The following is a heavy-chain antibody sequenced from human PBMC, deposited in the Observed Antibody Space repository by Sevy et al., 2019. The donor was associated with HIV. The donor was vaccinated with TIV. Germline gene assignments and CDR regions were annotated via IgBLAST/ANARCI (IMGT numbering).Heavy chain of an antibody. J-gene: IGHJ3*02. CDR1: GFTFSSYW. V-gene: IGHV3-7*01. CDR2: IKQDGSEK. Sequence: GSLRLSCAASGFTFSSYWMSWVRQAPGKGLEWVANIKQDGSEKYYVDSVKGRFTISRDNAKNSLYLQMNSLRAEDTAVYYCARVLHIVVVTANNDAFDIWGQGTMVTVSS. D-gene: IGHD2-21*02. CDR3: ARVLHIVVVTANNDAFDI.